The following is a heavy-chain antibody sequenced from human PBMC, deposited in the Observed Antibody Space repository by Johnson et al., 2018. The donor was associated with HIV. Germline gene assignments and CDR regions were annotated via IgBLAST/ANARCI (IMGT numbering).Heavy chain of an antibody. CDR1: GFTFDDYA. D-gene: IGHD6-19*01. J-gene: IGHJ3*02. CDR2: ISWNSGSI. CDR3: ANEAVDSGAFDI. Sequence: QLVESGGGLVQPGRSLRLSCAASGFTFDDYAMHWVRQAPGKGLEWVSGISWNSGSIGYADSVKGRFTISRDNAKNSLYLQMNSLRAEDTALYYCANEAVDSGAFDIWGQGTMVTVSS. V-gene: IGHV3-9*01.